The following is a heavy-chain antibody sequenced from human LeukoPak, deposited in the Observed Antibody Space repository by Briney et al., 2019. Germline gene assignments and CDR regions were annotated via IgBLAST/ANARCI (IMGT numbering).Heavy chain of an antibody. Sequence: RGSLTLSCAASEFSFSTNWMHWVRLTPGKGLEWVAELNEDGSVKYYVDSVKGRFTISRDNARSLLFLQMYNLRSEDTGVYFCANVPRSTVSYWGRGTLVTVSS. CDR2: LNEDGSVK. D-gene: IGHD2-15*01. V-gene: IGHV3-7*01. J-gene: IGHJ4*02. CDR1: EFSFSTNW. CDR3: ANVPRSTVSY.